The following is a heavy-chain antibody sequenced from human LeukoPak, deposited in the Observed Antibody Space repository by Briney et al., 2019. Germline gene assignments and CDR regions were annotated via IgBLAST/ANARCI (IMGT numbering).Heavy chain of an antibody. J-gene: IGHJ4*02. D-gene: IGHD3-3*01. CDR1: GFTVSSNY. Sequence: GGSLRLSCAASGFTVSSNYMSWVRQAPGKGLEWVSVIYSGGSTYYADSVKGGFTISRDNSKNTLYLQMNSLRAEDTAVYYCARTLYDFWSGYPRTFDYWGQGTLVTVSS. V-gene: IGHV3-66*01. CDR3: ARTLYDFWSGYPRTFDY. CDR2: IYSGGST.